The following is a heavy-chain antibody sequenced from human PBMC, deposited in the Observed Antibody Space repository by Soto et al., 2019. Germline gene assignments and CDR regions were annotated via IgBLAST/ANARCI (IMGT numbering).Heavy chain of an antibody. V-gene: IGHV1-3*01. CDR3: ARAGVPGYDYDSSGYYYEEFDD. J-gene: IGHJ4*02. CDR1: GYTFTSYA. CDR2: INAGNGNT. Sequence: ASVKVSCKASGYTFTSYAMHWVRQAPGQRLEWMGWINAGNGNTKYSQKFQGRVTITRDTSASTAYMELSSLRSEDTAVYYCARAGVPGYDYDSSGYYYEEFDDRGQRSPVTVSS. D-gene: IGHD3-22*01.